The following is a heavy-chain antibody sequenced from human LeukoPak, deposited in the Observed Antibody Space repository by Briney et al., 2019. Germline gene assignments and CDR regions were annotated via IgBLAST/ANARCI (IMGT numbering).Heavy chain of an antibody. CDR3: ARRVHALELGFLSYWYFDL. J-gene: IGHJ2*01. CDR2: IYPGDSDT. V-gene: IGHV5-51*01. CDR1: GDSFTNYW. Sequence: GESLKISCKVPGDSFTNYWYGWVRQTPGKGLEWMGIIYPGDSDTRYSPSFQGQVTISADKSINTAYLQWSSLKASDTAIYYCARRVHALELGFLSYWYFDLWGRGTLVTVSS. D-gene: IGHD1-7*01.